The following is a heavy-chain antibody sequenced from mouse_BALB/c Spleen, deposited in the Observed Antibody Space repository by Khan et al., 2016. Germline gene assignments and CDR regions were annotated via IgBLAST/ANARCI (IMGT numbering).Heavy chain of an antibody. CDR3: ARGIYYNYDSYFDY. CDR1: GYAFTNYG. J-gene: IGHJ2*01. Sequence: QIQLVQSGPELKKPGETVKISCKASGYAFTNYGMTWVKQAPGKGLKWMGWINTFTGEPTCADDFKGRFAFSLDTSASTAYLQINSLTNEDTATYFCARGIYYNYDSYFDYWGQGTTLTVSS. D-gene: IGHD2-4*01. CDR2: INTFTGEP. V-gene: IGHV9-3-1*01.